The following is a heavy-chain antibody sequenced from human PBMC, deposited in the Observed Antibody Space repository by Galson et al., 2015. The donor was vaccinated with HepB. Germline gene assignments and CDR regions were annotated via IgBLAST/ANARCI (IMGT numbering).Heavy chain of an antibody. CDR2: FDPEDGET. J-gene: IGHJ6*02. D-gene: IGHD3-10*01. CDR3: ATVTRYGSGSYSHYGMDV. Sequence: AVKVSCKVSGYALTELSMHWVRQAPGKGLEWMGGFDPEDGETIYAQKFQGRVTMTEDTSTDTAYMELSSLRSEDTAVCYCATVTRYGSGSYSHYGMDVWGQGTTVTVSS. CDR1: GYALTELS. V-gene: IGHV1-24*01.